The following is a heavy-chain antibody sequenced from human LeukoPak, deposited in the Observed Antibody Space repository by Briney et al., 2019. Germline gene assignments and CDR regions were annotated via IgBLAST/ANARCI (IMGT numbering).Heavy chain of an antibody. CDR2: IYPGGSDT. J-gene: IGHJ4*02. Sequence: GESLKISCKGSGYNFTNYWIAWVRQMPGKGLDWMGVIYPGGSDTRYSPSFQGQVTISADKSISTAYLQWSSLKASDTAMYYCARGLNSYGRFYFDYWGQGTLVTVSS. V-gene: IGHV5-51*01. D-gene: IGHD5-18*01. CDR3: ARGLNSYGRFYFDY. CDR1: GYNFTNYW.